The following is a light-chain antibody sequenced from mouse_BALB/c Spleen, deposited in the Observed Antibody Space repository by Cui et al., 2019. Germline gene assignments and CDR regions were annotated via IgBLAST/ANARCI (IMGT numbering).Light chain of an antibody. CDR3: LQYDEFPYT. CDR1: QEINSY. Sequence: DIKMTQSPSSMYASLGERVTITCKAIQEINSYLSWFQQKPGKSPKTLIYRANRLVDGVPSRFSGSGYGQDYSLTISSLEYEDMGIYYCLQYDEFPYTFGGGTKLEIK. J-gene: IGKJ2*01. CDR2: RAN. V-gene: IGKV14-111*01.